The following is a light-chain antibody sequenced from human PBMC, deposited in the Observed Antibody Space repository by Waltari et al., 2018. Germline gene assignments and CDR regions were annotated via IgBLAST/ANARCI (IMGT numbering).Light chain of an antibody. CDR1: QSIGNY. CDR2: MAS. Sequence: DIQMTQSPSTLSASVGDRVTITCRASQSIGNYLAWYQQKPGKAPKLLIFMASTLQREVPSRFSGSGSGTEFTLTISSLQPDDSATYYCQQYYSYRAFGQGTKVEIK. V-gene: IGKV1-5*03. J-gene: IGKJ1*01. CDR3: QQYYSYRA.